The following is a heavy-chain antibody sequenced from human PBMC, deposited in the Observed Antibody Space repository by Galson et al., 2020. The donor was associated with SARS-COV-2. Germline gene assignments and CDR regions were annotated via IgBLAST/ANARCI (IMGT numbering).Heavy chain of an antibody. CDR1: GGYISSRRYY. D-gene: IGHD2-21*01. V-gene: IGHV4-39*07. J-gene: IGHJ2*01. CDR3: ARDLGGAGNSYHFWYFDL. Sequence: SETLSLTRTVSGGYISSRRYYWGWIRQTPGKGLEWIGRSYYRGSTYYNPSLRSRVTLSVDTYKHQLSLNLRSVTAADTAVYYCARDLGGAGNSYHFWYFDLWGRGTLVTVSA. CDR2: SYYRGST.